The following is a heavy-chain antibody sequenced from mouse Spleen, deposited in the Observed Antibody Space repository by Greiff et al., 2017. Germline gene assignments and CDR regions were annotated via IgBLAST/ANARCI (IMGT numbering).Heavy chain of an antibody. CDR1: GYAFSSYW. D-gene: IGHD1-1*01. CDR3: ARGGYYDGSSDY. V-gene: IGHV1-80*01. J-gene: IGHJ2*01. CDR2: IYPGDGDT. Sequence: QVQLQQSGAELVKPGASVKISCKASGYAFSSYWMNWVKQRPGKGLEWIGQIYPGDGDTNYNGKFKGKATLTVDKSSSTAYMQLSSLTSEDSAVYYCARGGYYDGSSDYWGQGTTLTVSS.